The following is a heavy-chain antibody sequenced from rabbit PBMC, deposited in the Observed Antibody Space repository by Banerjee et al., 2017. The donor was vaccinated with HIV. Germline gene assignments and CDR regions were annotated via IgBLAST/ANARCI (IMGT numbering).Heavy chain of an antibody. V-gene: IGHV1S45*01. CDR1: GFSFSSSEW. D-gene: IGHD4-1*01. Sequence: QEQLVESGGDLVKPEGSLTLTCTASGFSFSSSEWISWVRQAPGKGLEWIACINTSSGSTVYATWAKGRFTISRTSSTTVALQMTSLTAADTATYFCARDLSSSGWSDFALWGQGTLVTVS. J-gene: IGHJ4*01. CDR2: INTSSGST. CDR3: ARDLSSSGWSDFAL.